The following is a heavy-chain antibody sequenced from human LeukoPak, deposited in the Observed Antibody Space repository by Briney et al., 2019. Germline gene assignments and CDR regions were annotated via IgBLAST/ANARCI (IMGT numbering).Heavy chain of an antibody. CDR3: AKDPGRRWLQVSFDY. J-gene: IGHJ4*02. V-gene: IGHV3-74*01. D-gene: IGHD5-24*01. CDR2: INADGSTT. Sequence: RSGGSLRLSCAASGSGFTFNNYWMHWVRQAPGKGLVWVSRINADGSTTSYADSVRGRFTISRDNAKNTLYLQMNSLRAEDTAVYYCAKDPGRRWLQVSFDYWGQGTLVTVSS. CDR1: GSGFTFNNYW.